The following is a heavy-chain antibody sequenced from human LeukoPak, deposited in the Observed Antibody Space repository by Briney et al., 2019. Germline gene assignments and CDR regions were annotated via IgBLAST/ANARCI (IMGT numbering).Heavy chain of an antibody. Sequence: PGGSLRLSCAAPGFTFSDYYMSWIRQAPGKGLEWVSYISSSGSTIYYADSVKGRFTISRDNAKNSLYLQMNSLRAEDTAVYYCAREPYDILTGTFDYWGQGTLVTVSS. V-gene: IGHV3-11*01. CDR1: GFTFSDYY. D-gene: IGHD3-9*01. CDR2: ISSSGSTI. CDR3: AREPYDILTGTFDY. J-gene: IGHJ4*02.